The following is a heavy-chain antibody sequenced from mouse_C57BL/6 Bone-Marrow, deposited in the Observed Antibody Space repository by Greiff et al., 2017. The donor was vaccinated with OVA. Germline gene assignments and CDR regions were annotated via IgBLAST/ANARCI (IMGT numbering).Heavy chain of an antibody. CDR2: ISSGGSYT. Sequence: EVMLVESGGDLVKPGGSLKLSCAASGFTFSSYGMSWVRQTPDKRLEWVATISSGGSYTYYPDSVQGRFTISRDKAKNTLYLQMSSLKSGDTAMYCCARQRVVWGQGTLVTVSA. J-gene: IGHJ3*01. V-gene: IGHV5-6*02. CDR1: GFTFSSYG. CDR3: ARQRVV.